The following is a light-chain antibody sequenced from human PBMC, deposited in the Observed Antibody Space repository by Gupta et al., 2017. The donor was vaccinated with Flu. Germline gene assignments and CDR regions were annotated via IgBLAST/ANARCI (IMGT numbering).Light chain of an antibody. CDR2: STN. CDR3: VLYMGGGIWV. CDR1: SGSVSTSSY. V-gene: IGLV8-61*01. Sequence: QTVMTQQPSSSVSPGGTVTLTCGLTSGSVSTSSYPSWYQQTPGHAPLTLLYSTNTRSAGVPARGFGSITGNTAALTITGAQTDDDSDYYCVLYMGGGIWVFGGGTKLTVL. J-gene: IGLJ3*02.